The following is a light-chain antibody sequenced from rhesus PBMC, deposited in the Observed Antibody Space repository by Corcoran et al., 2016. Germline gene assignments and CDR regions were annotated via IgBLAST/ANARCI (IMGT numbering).Light chain of an antibody. CDR1: QSVSSD. CDR3: YQHSSGYS. CDR2: GAS. V-gene: IGKV3-10*01. J-gene: IGKJ2*01. Sequence: QVILTQSPATLSSSPGERATLSCRASQSVSSDLAWYQQKPGQAPRLLIYGASSRATGIPDRFSGSGSGTDFTLPISSLGPGDVGLYHCYQHSSGYSFSQGTKVEIK.